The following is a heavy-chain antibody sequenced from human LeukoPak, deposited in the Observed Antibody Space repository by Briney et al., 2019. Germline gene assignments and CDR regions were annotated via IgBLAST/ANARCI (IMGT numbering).Heavy chain of an antibody. CDR2: IIPILGIV. CDR3: ARARRSDSSWYDY. CDR1: GGTFSSYA. Sequence: SVKVSCKASGGTFSSYAISWVRQAPGQGLEWMGRIIPILGIVNYAQHFQGRVTITADKSTTTVFMELSSLRSEDTAVYFCARARRSDSSWYDYWGQGTLVSVSS. V-gene: IGHV1-69*04. J-gene: IGHJ4*02. D-gene: IGHD6-13*01.